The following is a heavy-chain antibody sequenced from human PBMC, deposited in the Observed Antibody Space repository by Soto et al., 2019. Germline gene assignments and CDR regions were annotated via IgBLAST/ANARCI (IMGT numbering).Heavy chain of an antibody. Sequence: QVQLVESGGGVVQPGRSLRLSCAASGFTFNNYAMHWVRQAPGKGLEWVAVTSYDEKNKYHTDSVKGRFTISRDNSKNTLYLQMDNLRTEDTAVYYCARAYSSGWSLPFDYWGQGNLVTVSS. CDR1: GFTFNNYA. CDR3: ARAYSSGWSLPFDY. V-gene: IGHV3-30*04. D-gene: IGHD6-19*01. CDR2: TSYDEKNK. J-gene: IGHJ4*02.